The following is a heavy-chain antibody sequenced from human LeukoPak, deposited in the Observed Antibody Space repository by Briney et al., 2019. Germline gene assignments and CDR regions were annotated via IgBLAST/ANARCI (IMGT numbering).Heavy chain of an antibody. J-gene: IGHJ6*03. V-gene: IGHV3-21*01. CDR3: ARDPRRITMVRGVPTYYYYYYYMDV. CDR2: ISSSSSYI. D-gene: IGHD3-10*01. Sequence: GGSLRLSCAASGFTFSSYSMNWVRQAPEKGLEWVSSISSSSSYIYYADSVKGRFTISRDNAKNSLYLQMNSLRAEDTAVYYCARDPRRITMVRGVPTYYYYYYYMDVWGKGTTVTISS. CDR1: GFTFSSYS.